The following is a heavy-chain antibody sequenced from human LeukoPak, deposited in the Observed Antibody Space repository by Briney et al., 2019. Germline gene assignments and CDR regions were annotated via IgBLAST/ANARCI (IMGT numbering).Heavy chain of an antibody. Sequence: ASVKVSCKASGYTFTSYAMHWVRQAPGQRLEWMGWINAGNGNTKYSQKFQGRVTITRDTSASTAYMELRSLRSDDTAVYYCARDYVLGYSGYVDYYYGMDVWGQGTTVTVSS. CDR3: ARDYVLGYSGYVDYYYGMDV. J-gene: IGHJ6*02. CDR1: GYTFTSYA. CDR2: INAGNGNT. D-gene: IGHD5-12*01. V-gene: IGHV1-3*01.